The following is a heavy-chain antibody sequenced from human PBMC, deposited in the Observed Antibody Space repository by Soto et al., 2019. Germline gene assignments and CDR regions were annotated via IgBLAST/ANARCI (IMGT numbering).Heavy chain of an antibody. CDR2: IIPIFGTA. Sequence: QVQLVQSGAEVKKPGSSVKVSCKASGDTFSSYAFSWVRQAPGQGLGWMGGIIPIFGTADYAQRFQGRVTITADESTSTAYMELSSLRSEDTAVYYCASPPREYYYYGMDVWGQGTTVTVSS. CDR3: ASPPREYYYYGMDV. CDR1: GDTFSSYA. V-gene: IGHV1-69*12. J-gene: IGHJ6*02.